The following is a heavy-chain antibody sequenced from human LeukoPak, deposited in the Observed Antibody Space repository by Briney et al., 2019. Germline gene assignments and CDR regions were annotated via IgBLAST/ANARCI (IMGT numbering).Heavy chain of an antibody. D-gene: IGHD2-15*01. CDR1: GGSINGY. CDR2: IHYTGTT. CDR3: ARHSTDSVGGGWLDP. J-gene: IGHJ5*02. Sequence: PSETLSLTCTVSGGSINGYWSWIRQPPGKGLERIAYIHYTGTTNLNPSLKSRVTMSVDTSNNRVSLTLNSVTAADTAVYYCARHSTDSVGGGWLDPWGQGTLVTVSS. V-gene: IGHV4-59*08.